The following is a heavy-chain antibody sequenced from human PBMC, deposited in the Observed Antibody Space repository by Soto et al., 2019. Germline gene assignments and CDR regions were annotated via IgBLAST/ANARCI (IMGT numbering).Heavy chain of an antibody. V-gene: IGHV4-59*01. J-gene: IGHJ4*02. CDR3: ASHPDY. CDR1: VGSISSYY. CDR2: IYYSGST. Sequence: PSETLSLTCTVSVGSISSYYWSWIRQPPGKGLEWIGYIYYSGSTNYNPSLKSRVTISVDTSKNQFSLKLSSVTAADTAVYYCASHPDYWGQGTLVTVS.